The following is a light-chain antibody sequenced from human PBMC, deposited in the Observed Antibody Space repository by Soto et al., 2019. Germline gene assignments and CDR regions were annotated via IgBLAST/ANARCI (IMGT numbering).Light chain of an antibody. Sequence: DIQMTQSPSSLSASVGDRVSLTCRASQSIGTFLNWYQQKPGEAPNLLIHTSFTLYSGVPSRFSGTGSGTDFTLTISSLQPEDFATYFCQQAFSAEWTFGQGTKVDIK. V-gene: IGKV1-39*01. CDR3: QQAFSAEWT. J-gene: IGKJ1*01. CDR1: QSIGTF. CDR2: TSF.